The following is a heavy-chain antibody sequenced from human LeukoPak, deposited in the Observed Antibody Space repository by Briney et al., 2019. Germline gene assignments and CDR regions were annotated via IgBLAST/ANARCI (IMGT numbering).Heavy chain of an antibody. D-gene: IGHD1-1*01. CDR2: ISSGGTYE. V-gene: IGHV3-30*07. CDR1: GFTFSNYA. J-gene: IGHJ5*02. Sequence: PGGFLRLSCAASGFTFSNYAMHWVRQAPGKGLEWVSLISSGGTYEYYADSVKGRFTISRDNSKNTLYLQMNSLRAEDTAVYYCAKAVRLEPTDNWFDPWGQGTLVTVSS. CDR3: AKAVRLEPTDNWFDP.